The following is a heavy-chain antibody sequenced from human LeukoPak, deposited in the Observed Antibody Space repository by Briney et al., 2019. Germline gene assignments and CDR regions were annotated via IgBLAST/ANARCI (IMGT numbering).Heavy chain of an antibody. J-gene: IGHJ3*02. CDR1: GFTFSSYS. Sequence: GGSLRLSCAVSGFTFSSYSMHWVRQAPGKGLEFVAAIAGNGDNTYYANSVKGRFTISRDISKNTLYLQMGSLRAEDMAVYYCARVGNYGSAFDIWGQGTMVTFSS. CDR3: ARVGNYGSAFDI. V-gene: IGHV3-64*01. D-gene: IGHD3-10*01. CDR2: IAGNGDNT.